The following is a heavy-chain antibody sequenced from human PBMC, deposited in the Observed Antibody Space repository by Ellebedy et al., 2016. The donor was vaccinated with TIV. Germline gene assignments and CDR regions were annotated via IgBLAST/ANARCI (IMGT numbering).Heavy chain of an antibody. V-gene: IGHV1-2*04. CDR2: INPNSGGT. D-gene: IGHD3-10*01. CDR1: GYTFTGYY. J-gene: IGHJ6*02. CDR3: ARDQTMVRGVIITPPLNYYGMDV. Sequence: ASVKVSCXASGYTFTGYYMHWVRQAPGQGLEWMGWINPNSGGTNYAQKFQGWVTMTRDTSISTAYMELSRLRSDDTAVYYCARDQTMVRGVIITPPLNYYGMDVWGQGTTVTVSS.